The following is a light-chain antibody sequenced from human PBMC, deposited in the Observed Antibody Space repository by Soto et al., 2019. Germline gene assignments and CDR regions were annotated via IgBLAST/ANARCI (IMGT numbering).Light chain of an antibody. Sequence: QSALTQPRSVSGSPGQSVTISCSGTSSDVGAYNYVSWYQQHPGEAPRLMIYDVTMRPSGVPDRFSGSKSGNTASLTISGRQAEEEADYYCCAYARTSAFEVFGPGPKPPS. J-gene: IGLJ1*01. CDR3: CAYARTSAFEV. CDR2: DVT. CDR1: SSDVGAYNY. V-gene: IGLV2-11*01.